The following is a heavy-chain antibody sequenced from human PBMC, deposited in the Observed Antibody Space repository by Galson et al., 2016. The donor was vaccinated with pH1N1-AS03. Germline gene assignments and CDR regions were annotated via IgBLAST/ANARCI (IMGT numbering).Heavy chain of an antibody. J-gene: IGHJ4*02. Sequence: SVKVSCKASGYTFTRYYVHWVRQAPGEGLEWMGVIDPSGGGTTHARKFQDRVTMTRDTSTSSAHMELSSLRFDDTAVYYCLAYGSGTQAYFDYWGQGTPVAVSS. V-gene: IGHV1-46*01. CDR1: GYTFTRYY. CDR2: IDPSGGGT. CDR3: LAYGSGTQAYFDY. D-gene: IGHD3-10*01.